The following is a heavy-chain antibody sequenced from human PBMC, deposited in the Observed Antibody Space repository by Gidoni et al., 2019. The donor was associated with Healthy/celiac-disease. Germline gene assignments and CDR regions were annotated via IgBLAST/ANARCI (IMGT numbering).Heavy chain of an antibody. V-gene: IGHV3-23*01. CDR1: GFTFSSYA. D-gene: IGHD1-26*01. CDR3: AKAGAGRHYGMDV. Sequence: EVQLLESGGGLVQPGGSLRLSCAASGFTFSSYAMSWVRQAPGKGLEWVAAISGSGGSTYYADSVKGRFTISRDNSKNTLYLQMNSLRAEDTAVYYCAKAGAGRHYGMDVWGQGTTVTVSS. CDR2: ISGSGGST. J-gene: IGHJ6*02.